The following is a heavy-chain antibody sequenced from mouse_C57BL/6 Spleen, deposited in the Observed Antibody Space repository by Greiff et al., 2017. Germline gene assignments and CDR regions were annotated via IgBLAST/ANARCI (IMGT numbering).Heavy chain of an antibody. CDR3: AREGGYGNYVYWYFDV. CDR2: IYPRSGNT. J-gene: IGHJ1*03. D-gene: IGHD2-1*01. V-gene: IGHV1-81*01. Sequence: SGAELARPGASVKLSCKASGYTFTSYGISWVKPRTGQGLEWIGEIYPRSGNTYYNEKFQGKATLPADKSSSTAYMELRRLTSEESAVYFCAREGGYGNYVYWYFDVWGTGTTVTVSS. CDR1: GYTFTSYG.